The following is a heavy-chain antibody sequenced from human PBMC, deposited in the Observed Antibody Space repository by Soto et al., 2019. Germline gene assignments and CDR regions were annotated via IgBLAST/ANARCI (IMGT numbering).Heavy chain of an antibody. CDR3: ATSIYDFWSGYAGPTYYYYGMDV. D-gene: IGHD3-3*01. Sequence: ASVKVSCKASGGTFSSYAISWVRQAPGQGLEWKGGIIPIFGTANYAQKFQGRVTITADESTSTAYMELSSLRSEDTAVYYCATSIYDFWSGYAGPTYYYYGMDVWGQGTTVTVSS. J-gene: IGHJ6*02. CDR2: IIPIFGTA. V-gene: IGHV1-69*13. CDR1: GGTFSSYA.